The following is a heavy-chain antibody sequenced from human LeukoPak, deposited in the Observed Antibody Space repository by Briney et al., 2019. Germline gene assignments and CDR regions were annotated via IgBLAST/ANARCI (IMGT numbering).Heavy chain of an antibody. CDR3: ARRRGWKQQLVYFDY. Sequence: KSSETLSLTCTVSGGSISSYYWSWIRQPPGKGLEWIGYLFHSGTRRYNPSLKSRVTISADTTKNQFFLSLNSTTAADTAVYYCARRRGWKQQLVYFDYWGQGTLATVSS. CDR2: LFHSGTR. D-gene: IGHD6-13*01. CDR1: GGSISSYY. J-gene: IGHJ4*02. V-gene: IGHV4-59*08.